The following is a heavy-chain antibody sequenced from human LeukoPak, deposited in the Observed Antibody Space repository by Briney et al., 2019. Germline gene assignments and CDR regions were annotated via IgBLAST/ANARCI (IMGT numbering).Heavy chain of an antibody. D-gene: IGHD3-10*01. CDR2: INPSGGST. CDR1: GYTFTIYY. V-gene: IGHV1-46*01. CDR3: AREQGRFGELTYYYYYGMDV. J-gene: IGHJ6*02. Sequence: ASVKVSCKASGYTFTIYYRHWVRQAPGQGLDWMVIINPSGGSTSYAQKFQGRVTMTRDTSTSTVYMELSSLRSEDTAVYYCAREQGRFGELTYYYYYGMDVWGQGTTVTVSS.